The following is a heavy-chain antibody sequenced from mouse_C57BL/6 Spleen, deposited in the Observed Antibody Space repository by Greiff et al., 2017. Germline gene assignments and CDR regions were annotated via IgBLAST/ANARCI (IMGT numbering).Heavy chain of an antibody. Sequence: EVHLVESGGGLVKPGGSLKLSCAASGFTFSSYTMSWVRQTPEKRLEWVATISGGGGNTYYPDSVKGRFTISRDNAKNTLYLQMSSLRSEDTALYYCARHDYYYGSSLYYAMDYWGQGTSVTVSS. CDR3: ARHDYYYGSSLYYAMDY. J-gene: IGHJ4*01. V-gene: IGHV5-9*01. CDR2: ISGGGGNT. CDR1: GFTFSSYT. D-gene: IGHD1-1*01.